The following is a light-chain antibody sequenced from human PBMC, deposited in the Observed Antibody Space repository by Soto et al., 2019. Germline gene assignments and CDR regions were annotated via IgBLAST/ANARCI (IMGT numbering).Light chain of an antibody. V-gene: IGKV3-15*01. J-gene: IGKJ1*01. CDR1: QSVKTF. CDR3: QQYNNWPRT. Sequence: EIVLTQSPATLSLSPGERATLSCRASQSVKTFLAWYQQKPGQAPRLLIYGASTRATGIPARFSGSGSGTEFTLTISSLQSEDFAVYYCQQYNNWPRTFGQGTKVDIK. CDR2: GAS.